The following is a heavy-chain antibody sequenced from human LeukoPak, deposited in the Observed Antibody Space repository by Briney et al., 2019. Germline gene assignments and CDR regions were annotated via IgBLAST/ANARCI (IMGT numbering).Heavy chain of an antibody. Sequence: ASVKVSCKASGYTFTNYFMHWVRQAPGQGLEWMGIINPRGGSTGYAQKSQGRITMTTDMSTRTVYRELSSLEYEDSAVYYCARRDCVGDCYSNWFDPWGQGTLVTVSS. CDR2: INPRGGST. V-gene: IGHV1-46*01. CDR3: ARRDCVGDCYSNWFDP. D-gene: IGHD2-21*02. CDR1: GYTFTNYF. J-gene: IGHJ5*02.